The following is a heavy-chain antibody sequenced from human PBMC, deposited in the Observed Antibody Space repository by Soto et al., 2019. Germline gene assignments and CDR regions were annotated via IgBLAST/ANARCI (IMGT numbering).Heavy chain of an antibody. CDR3: ARAPTPRAAAADLAY. V-gene: IGHV1-2*02. CDR1: GYNFNAFY. CDR2: INPNSGGT. D-gene: IGHD6-13*01. Sequence: ASVKVSCKTSGYNFNAFYIHWVRQAPGQGLEWMGWINPNSGGTKFAQRFQGRVTMTRDTSINTTYIEVTSLTSDDTAMYFCARAPTPRAAAADLAYWGQGSLVTVYS. J-gene: IGHJ4*02.